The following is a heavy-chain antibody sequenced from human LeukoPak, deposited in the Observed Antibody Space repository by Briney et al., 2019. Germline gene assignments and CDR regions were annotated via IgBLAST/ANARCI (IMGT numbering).Heavy chain of an antibody. J-gene: IGHJ4*02. D-gene: IGHD1-1*01. CDR3: ARLEIGSNWNPYYFDY. CDR2: IYYSGST. Sequence: PSETLSLTCTVSGGSISSYYWSWIRQPPGKGLEWIGYIYYSGSTNYNPSLKSRVTISVDTSKNQFSLKLSSVTAADTAVYYCARLEIGSNWNPYYFDYWGQGTLVTVSS. CDR1: GGSISSYY. V-gene: IGHV4-59*08.